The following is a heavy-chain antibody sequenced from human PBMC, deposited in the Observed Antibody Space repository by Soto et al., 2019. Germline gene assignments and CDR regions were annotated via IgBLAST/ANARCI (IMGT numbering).Heavy chain of an antibody. V-gene: IGHV4-39*01. CDR1: GGSISSSSYY. CDR3: ARAPGYSSSWYEGYFDL. J-gene: IGHJ2*01. D-gene: IGHD6-13*01. Sequence: QLLESGPGLVKPSETLSLTCTVSGGSISSSSYYWGWIRQPPGKGLEWIGSIYYSGSTYYNPSLKSRVTISVDTSKNQFSLKLSSVTAADTAVYYCARAPGYSSSWYEGYFDLWGRGTLVTVSS. CDR2: IYYSGST.